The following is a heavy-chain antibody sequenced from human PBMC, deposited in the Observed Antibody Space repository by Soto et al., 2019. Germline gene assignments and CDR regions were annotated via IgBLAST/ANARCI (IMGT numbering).Heavy chain of an antibody. J-gene: IGHJ5*02. V-gene: IGHV4-34*01. Sequence: QVQLQQWGAGLLKPSETLSLTCAVYGGSFSGYYWSWIRQPPGKGLEWIGEINHSGSTNYNPSLKSRVTISVDTAKNQFSLKLSSVTAADTAVYYCARRGARSSGYYYSYLWFDPWGQGTLVTVSS. D-gene: IGHD3-22*01. CDR3: ARRGARSSGYYYSYLWFDP. CDR1: GGSFSGYY. CDR2: INHSGST.